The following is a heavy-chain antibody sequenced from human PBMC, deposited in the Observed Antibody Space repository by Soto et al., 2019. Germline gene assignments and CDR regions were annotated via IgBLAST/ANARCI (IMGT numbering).Heavy chain of an antibody. J-gene: IGHJ4*02. CDR3: ARASTTVTTLDY. CDR2: IYHSGST. V-gene: IGHV4-30-2*01. Sequence: SETLSLTCTVSGDSISSGGYYWSWIRQPPGKGLEWIGYIYHSGSTYYNPSLKSRVTISVDRSKNQFSLKLSSVTAADTAVYYCARASTTVTTLDYWGQGTLVTVSS. D-gene: IGHD4-17*01. CDR1: GDSISSGGYY.